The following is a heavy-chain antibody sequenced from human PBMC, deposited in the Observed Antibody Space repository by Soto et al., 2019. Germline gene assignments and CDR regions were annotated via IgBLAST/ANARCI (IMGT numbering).Heavy chain of an antibody. CDR1: GGTFSSYA. J-gene: IGHJ4*02. D-gene: IGHD6-6*01. CDR3: ARGHNLSIAARLYYFDY. Sequence: VKVSCKASGGTFSSYAISWVRQAPGQGLEWMGGIIPIFGTANYAQKFQGRVTITADESTSTAYMELSSLRSEDTAVYYCARGHNLSIAARLYYFDYWGQGTLVTVSS. CDR2: IIPIFGTA. V-gene: IGHV1-69*13.